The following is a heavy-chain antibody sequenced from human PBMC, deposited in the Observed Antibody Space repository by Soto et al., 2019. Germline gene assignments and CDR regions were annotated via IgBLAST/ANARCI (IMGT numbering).Heavy chain of an antibody. D-gene: IGHD3-16*01. CDR1: GFNFGAFG. CDR2: ITLSSSYI. CDR3: ARDMKSVRFWGTNGFDP. V-gene: IGHV3-21*01. J-gene: IGHJ5*02. Sequence: GGSLRLSCGASGFNFGAFGMNWVRQAPGKGLEWVSSITLSSSYIYYADSVKGRFTVSRDNAKNSLYLDMKSLTVDDTAVYYCARDMKSVRFWGTNGFDPWGQGTLVTVSS.